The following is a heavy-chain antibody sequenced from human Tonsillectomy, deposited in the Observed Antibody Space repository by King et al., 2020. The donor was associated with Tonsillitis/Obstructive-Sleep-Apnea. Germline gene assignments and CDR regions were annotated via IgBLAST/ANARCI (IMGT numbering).Heavy chain of an antibody. CDR3: ARAYCSSTSCYGDYYYYYYMDV. CDR1: GYTFTSYY. Sequence: QLVQSGAEVKKPGASVKVSCKASGYTFTSYYMHWVRQAPGQGLEWMGIINPSGGRTSYAQKFQGRVTMTRATSTSTVYMEVSSLRSEDRAVYYCARAYCSSTSCYGDYYYYYYMDVWGKGTTVTVSS. CDR2: INPSGGRT. D-gene: IGHD2-2*01. V-gene: IGHV1-46*01. J-gene: IGHJ6*03.